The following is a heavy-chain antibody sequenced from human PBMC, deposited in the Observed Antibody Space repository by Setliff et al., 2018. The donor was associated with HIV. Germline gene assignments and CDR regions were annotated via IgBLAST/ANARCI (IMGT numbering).Heavy chain of an antibody. J-gene: IGHJ3*01. Sequence: PGGSLRLSCAASGFTLSDHFMDWVRQAPGKGLEWVGRSRKKDNSYITEYAASVKGRFTVSRDDSKNSLYLQMNSLKTEDTAVYYCAKIPHAGNSAYDVWGQGTMVTVSS. CDR3: AKIPHAGNSAYDV. CDR2: SRKKDNSYIT. CDR1: GFTLSDHF. D-gene: IGHD1-1*01. V-gene: IGHV3-72*01.